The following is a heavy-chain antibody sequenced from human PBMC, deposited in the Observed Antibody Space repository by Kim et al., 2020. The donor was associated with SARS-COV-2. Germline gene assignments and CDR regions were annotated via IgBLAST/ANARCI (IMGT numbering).Heavy chain of an antibody. CDR1: GFTFSSYA. D-gene: IGHD3-3*01. CDR2: IWYDGSNK. V-gene: IGHV3-33*06. CDR3: AKGSIFGVVIIPYYFDY. Sequence: GGSLRLSCAASGFTFSSYAMHWVRQAPGKGLEWVAVIWYDGSNKYYADSVKGRFTISRDNSKNTLYLQMNSLRAEDTAVYYCAKGSIFGVVIIPYYFDYWGQGTLVTVSS. J-gene: IGHJ4*02.